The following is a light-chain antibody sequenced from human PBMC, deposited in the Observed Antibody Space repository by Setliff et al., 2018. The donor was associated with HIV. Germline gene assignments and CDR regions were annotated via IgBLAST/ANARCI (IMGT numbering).Light chain of an antibody. Sequence: QSALTQPASVSGSPGQSITISCTGSRSDIGRYYYVSWYQQLPGKAPKLIMYDVSHRPSGVSTRFSGSKSGDTASLTISGLQAEDEAHYYCTSYTINTLYVFGSGTKGTV. CDR3: TSYTINTLYV. J-gene: IGLJ1*01. CDR2: DVS. V-gene: IGLV2-14*03. CDR1: RSDIGRYYY.